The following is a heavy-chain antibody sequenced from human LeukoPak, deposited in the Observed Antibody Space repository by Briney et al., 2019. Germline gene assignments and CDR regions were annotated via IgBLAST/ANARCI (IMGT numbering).Heavy chain of an antibody. D-gene: IGHD3-22*01. CDR3: ARVSGLESITMIVVVNWAFVI. V-gene: IGHV3-7*01. J-gene: IGHJ3*02. Sequence: GGSLRLSCAASGFTFSSYWMSWVRQAPGKGLEWVANIKQDGSEKYYVDSVKGRFTISRDNAKDSLYLQMNSLRAEDTAVYYCARVSGLESITMIVVVNWAFVIWGQGTMVTVSS. CDR1: GFTFSSYW. CDR2: IKQDGSEK.